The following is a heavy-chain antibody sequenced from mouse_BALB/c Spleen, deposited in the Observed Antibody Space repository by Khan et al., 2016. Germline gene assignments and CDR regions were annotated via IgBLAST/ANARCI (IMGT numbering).Heavy chain of an antibody. Sequence: VQLQQSGAELVKPGASVKLSCTASGFNIKDTYIHWVKQRPEQGLEWIGRIDPANDNTKYDPKFPGKATITADTSSNTAYLQLSSLTSEDTAVYYCASGVYDYGFAYWGQGTLVTVSA. CDR3: ASGVYDYGFAY. CDR1: GFNIKDTY. V-gene: IGHV14-3*02. CDR2: IDPANDNT. D-gene: IGHD2-4*01. J-gene: IGHJ3*01.